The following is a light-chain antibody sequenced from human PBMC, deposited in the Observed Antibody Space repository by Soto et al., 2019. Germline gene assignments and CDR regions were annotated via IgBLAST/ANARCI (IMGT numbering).Light chain of an antibody. CDR1: HDVSWN. V-gene: IGKV1-33*01. CDR3: QQYRSMLA. Sequence: DIQMPQSPSSLSASVGDRVTIACQSSHDVSWNLNWFQQKPGAATKLLIYDASNLERGVPSRFSGSGSGTDFTLTISSLQPEDGATYYCQQYRSMLAFGGGTEVDLK. J-gene: IGKJ4*01. CDR2: DAS.